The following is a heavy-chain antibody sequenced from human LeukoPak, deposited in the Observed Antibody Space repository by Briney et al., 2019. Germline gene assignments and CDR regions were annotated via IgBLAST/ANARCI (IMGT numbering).Heavy chain of an antibody. V-gene: IGHV4-4*02. CDR1: GGSISSTNW. CDR2: IYHGGST. D-gene: IGHD6-13*01. J-gene: IGHJ3*01. CDR3: AMGGGVAAAGAFDV. Sequence: SGTLSLTCAVSGGSISSTNWWTWVRQPPGKGLEWIGEIYHGGSTNHNPSLKSRVTISLDKSKNQFSVKLSSVTAADTAVYYCAMGGGVAAAGAFDVWGQGTMVTVSS.